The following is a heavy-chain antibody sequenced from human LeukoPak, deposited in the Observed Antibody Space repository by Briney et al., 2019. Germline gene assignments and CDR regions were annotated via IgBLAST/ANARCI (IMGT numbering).Heavy chain of an antibody. Sequence: GGSLRLSCEGSGFIFSNYWMSWVRQAPGKGLEWVSNIQQHGSETYYGDSVKGRFTISRDNAKNSLYLQMNSLRAEDTAVYYCATYSSSNGREFQYWGQGTLVTVSS. D-gene: IGHD2-2*01. CDR2: IQQHGSET. CDR1: GFIFSNYW. V-gene: IGHV3-7*01. CDR3: ATYSSSNGREFQY. J-gene: IGHJ1*01.